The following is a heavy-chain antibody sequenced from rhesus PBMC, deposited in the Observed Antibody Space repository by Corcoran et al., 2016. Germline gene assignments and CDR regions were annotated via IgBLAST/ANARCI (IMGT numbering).Heavy chain of an antibody. Sequence: QVQLQESGPGVVKSSETLSLTCAVSGGSISSNYWSWIRQPPGKGLEWIGRIYGSGSSTKYNPALNSRVTLSVDTSKNQLSLKLSSVTAADTAVYYCARRSSNYWYFDLWGPGTPITISS. V-gene: IGHV4S11*01. CDR1: GGSISSNY. CDR3: ARRSSNYWYFDL. D-gene: IGHD4-23*01. CDR2: IYGSGSST. J-gene: IGHJ2*01.